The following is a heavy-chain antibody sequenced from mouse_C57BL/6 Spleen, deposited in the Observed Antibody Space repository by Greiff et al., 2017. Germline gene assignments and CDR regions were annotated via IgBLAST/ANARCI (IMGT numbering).Heavy chain of an antibody. CDR1: GYSFTDYN. D-gene: IGHD2-4*01. V-gene: IGHV1-39*01. CDR2: INTNYGNT. Sequence: VQLQQSGPELVKPGASVKISCKASGYSFTDYNMNWVKQSNGKSLEWIGVINTNYGNTSYNQKFKGTATLTVDQSSSTTYMQLNSLTSEDSAVYYCAREEVYDYQAWFAYWGQGTLVTVSA. CDR3: AREEVYDYQAWFAY. J-gene: IGHJ3*01.